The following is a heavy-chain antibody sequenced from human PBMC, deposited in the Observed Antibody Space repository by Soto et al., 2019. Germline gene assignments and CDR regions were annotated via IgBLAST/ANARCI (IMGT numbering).Heavy chain of an antibody. V-gene: IGHV3-30-3*01. Sequence: QVQLVESGGGVVQPGRSLSLSCAASGFTFSSYAMHWVRQAPGKGLEWVAVISYDGSNKYYADSVKGRFTISRDNSKNTLYLQMNSLRAEDTAVYYCARDHGLRYDYVWGSYRPDYWGQGTLVTVSS. D-gene: IGHD3-16*02. CDR3: ARDHGLRYDYVWGSYRPDY. J-gene: IGHJ4*02. CDR2: ISYDGSNK. CDR1: GFTFSSYA.